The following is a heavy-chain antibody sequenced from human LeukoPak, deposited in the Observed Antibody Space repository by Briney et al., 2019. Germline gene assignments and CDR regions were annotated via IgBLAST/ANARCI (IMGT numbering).Heavy chain of an antibody. CDR2: ISSSSSTV. CDR3: ARDPHLIGRGGGL. V-gene: IGHV3-48*04. J-gene: IGHJ4*02. D-gene: IGHD3-10*01. CDR1: GFTFSSYS. Sequence: GGSLRLSCAASGFTFSSYSMNWVRQAPGKGLEWVSYISSSSSTVYYADSVKGRFTISRDNAKNSLYLQMNSLRAENTALYYCARDPHLIGRGGGLWGQGTLVTVSS.